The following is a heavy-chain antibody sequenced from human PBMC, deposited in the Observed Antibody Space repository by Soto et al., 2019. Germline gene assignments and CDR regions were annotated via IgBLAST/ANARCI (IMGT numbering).Heavy chain of an antibody. Sequence: GGSLRLSCAASGFTFSSYGMHWVRQAPGKGLEWVAVIWYDGSNKYYADSVKGRFTISRDNSKNTLYLQMNSLRAEDTAVYYCARDSGPSITMVRGALDYWGQGTLVTVSS. CDR3: ARDSGPSITMVRGALDY. CDR2: IWYDGSNK. V-gene: IGHV3-33*01. CDR1: GFTFSSYG. D-gene: IGHD3-10*01. J-gene: IGHJ4*02.